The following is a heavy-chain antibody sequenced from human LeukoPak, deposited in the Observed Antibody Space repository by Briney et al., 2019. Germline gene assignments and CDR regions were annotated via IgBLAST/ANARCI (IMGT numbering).Heavy chain of an antibody. J-gene: IGHJ1*01. D-gene: IGHD2-8*01. CDR1: GYTFTSYD. Sequence: GASVKVSCKASGYTFTSYDINWVRQATGQGLEWMGWINPYSGGTNYAQKFQGRVTVTRDTSISTAYMELSGLRSDDTAVYYCARTKGVAAGEYFQYWGQGTLVTVSS. V-gene: IGHV1-2*02. CDR3: ARTKGVAAGEYFQY. CDR2: INPYSGGT.